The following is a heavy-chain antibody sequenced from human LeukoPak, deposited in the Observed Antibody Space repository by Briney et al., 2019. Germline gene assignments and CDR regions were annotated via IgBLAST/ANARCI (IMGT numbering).Heavy chain of an antibody. D-gene: IGHD1-26*01. J-gene: IGHJ4*02. V-gene: IGHV1-69*04. CDR2: IIPMLDIA. CDR1: GGTFSSYT. CDR3: AREDQGVGDNPPDY. Sequence: SVTVSCMASGGTFSSYTISWVRHAPGEVLEWMGRIIPMLDIANYAQTCQGRVTITADKSTSTAYMALRSLRSEDTAVYYCAREDQGVGDNPPDYWGQGTMVTVSS.